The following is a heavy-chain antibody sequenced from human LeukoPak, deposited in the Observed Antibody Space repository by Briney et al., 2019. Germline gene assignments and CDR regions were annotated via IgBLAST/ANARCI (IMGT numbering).Heavy chain of an antibody. J-gene: IGHJ5*02. CDR1: GGSFSGYY. CDR3: ARGLGGWYKVRFDP. D-gene: IGHD6-19*01. V-gene: IGHV4-34*01. Sequence: SETLSLTCAVYGGSFSGYYWSWIRQPPGKGPEWIGEINHSGSTNYNPSLKSRVTISVDTSKNQFSLKLSSVTAADTAVYYCARGLGGWYKVRFDPWGQGTLVTVSS. CDR2: INHSGST.